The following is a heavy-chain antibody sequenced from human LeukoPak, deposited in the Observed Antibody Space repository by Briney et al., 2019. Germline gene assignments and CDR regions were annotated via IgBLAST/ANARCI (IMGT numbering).Heavy chain of an antibody. CDR1: GFTFSSYA. CDR2: ISYDGSNK. Sequence: GGSLRLSCAASGFTFSSYAMHWVRQAPGKGLEWVAVISYDGSNKYYADSVKGRFTISRDNSENTLYLQMNSLRAEDTAVYYCAREGHSLYRWFGELLVSDYYYYMDVWGKGTTVTVSS. CDR3: AREGHSLYRWFGELLVSDYYYYMDV. V-gene: IGHV3-30*01. D-gene: IGHD3-10*01. J-gene: IGHJ6*03.